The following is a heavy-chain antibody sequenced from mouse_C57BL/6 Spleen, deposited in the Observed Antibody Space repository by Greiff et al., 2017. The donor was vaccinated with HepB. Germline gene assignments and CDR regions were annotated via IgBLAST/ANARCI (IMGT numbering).Heavy chain of an antibody. D-gene: IGHD2-3*01. CDR2: IDPETGGT. J-gene: IGHJ1*03. CDR3: TRTNDGYYGYFDV. CDR1: GYTFTDYE. V-gene: IGHV1-15*01. Sequence: QVQLKESGAELVRPGASVTLSCKASGYTFTDYEMHWVKQTPVHGLEWIGAIDPETGGTAYNQKFKGKAILTADKSSSTAYMELRSLTSEDSAVYYCTRTNDGYYGYFDVWGTGTTVTVSS.